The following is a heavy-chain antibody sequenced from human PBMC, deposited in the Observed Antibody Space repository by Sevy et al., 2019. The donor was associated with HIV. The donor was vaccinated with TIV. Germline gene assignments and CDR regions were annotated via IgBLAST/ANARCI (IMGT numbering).Heavy chain of an antibody. V-gene: IGHV4-34*01. CDR1: GGSFSGYY. Sequence: SETLSLTCAVYGGSFSGYYWSWIRQPPGKGLEWIGEINHSGSTNYNPSLKSRVTISVDTSKNQFSLKLSSVTAADTAVYYCAGGVATTTYYDFWSGPGNYFDYWGQGTLVTVSS. D-gene: IGHD3-3*01. CDR3: AGGVATTTYYDFWSGPGNYFDY. J-gene: IGHJ4*02. CDR2: INHSGST.